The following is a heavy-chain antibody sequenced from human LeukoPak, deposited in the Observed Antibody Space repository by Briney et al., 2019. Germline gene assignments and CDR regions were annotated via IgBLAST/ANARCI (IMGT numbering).Heavy chain of an antibody. V-gene: IGHV4-61*01. CDR3: ATASGVYRYGDLSNWFDP. Sequence: KPSETLSLTCTVSGGSVSNGNYYWSWLRQPPGKALEWIGYIYYTGSTSYNPSLEGRVTISVDTSKNQFSVKLNSVTAADTAVYYCATASGVYRYGDLSNWFDPWGQGTLVTVSS. J-gene: IGHJ5*02. CDR1: GGSVSNGNYY. CDR2: IYYTGST. D-gene: IGHD4-17*01.